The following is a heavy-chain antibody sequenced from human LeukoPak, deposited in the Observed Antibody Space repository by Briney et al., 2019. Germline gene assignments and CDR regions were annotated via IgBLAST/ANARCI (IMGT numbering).Heavy chain of an antibody. Sequence: GGSLRLSCAASGFTFSSYSMNWVRQAPGKGLEWVSYISSSSSTIYYADSVKGRFTISRDNAKNSLYLQMNSLRDEDTAVYYCAKGKTVARYYYGMDVWGQGTTVTVSS. CDR2: ISSSSSTI. V-gene: IGHV3-48*02. J-gene: IGHJ6*02. CDR3: AKGKTVARYYYGMDV. CDR1: GFTFSSYS. D-gene: IGHD4-23*01.